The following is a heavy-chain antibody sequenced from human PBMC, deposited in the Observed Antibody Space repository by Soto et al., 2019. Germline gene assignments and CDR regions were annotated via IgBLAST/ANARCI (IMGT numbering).Heavy chain of an antibody. D-gene: IGHD3-3*01. Sequence: ASVKVSCKASGYTFTSYAMHWVRQAPGQRLEWMGWINAGNGNTKYSQKFQGRVTITRDTSASTAYMELSSLRSEDTAVYYCARDLYDFWSGSTKNWFDPWGQGTLVTVSS. CDR3: ARDLYDFWSGSTKNWFDP. J-gene: IGHJ5*02. CDR1: GYTFTSYA. V-gene: IGHV1-3*01. CDR2: INAGNGNT.